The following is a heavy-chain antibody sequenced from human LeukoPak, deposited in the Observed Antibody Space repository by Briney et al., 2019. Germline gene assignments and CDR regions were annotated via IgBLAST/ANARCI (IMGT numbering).Heavy chain of an antibody. J-gene: IGHJ4*02. CDR2: MKQDGTEK. CDR1: GFTFSSYW. V-gene: IGHV3-7*01. CDR3: AREMYYFDY. Sequence: GGSLRLSCAASGFTFSSYWMSWVRQAPGKGLEWVANMKQDGTEKYYVDSVKGRFTISRDNAKNSVYLQMNYLRAEDTAVYYCAREMYYFDYWGQGTLVTVSS.